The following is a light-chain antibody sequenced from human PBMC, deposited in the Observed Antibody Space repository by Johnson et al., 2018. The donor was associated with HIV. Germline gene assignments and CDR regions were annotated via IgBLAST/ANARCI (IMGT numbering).Light chain of an antibody. Sequence: QSVLTQPPSVSAAPGQKVTISCSGSSSNIGNNYVSWYQQLPGTAPKLLIYENNKRPSGIPDRFSGSKSGTSATLGITRLQTGDEADYYCASCDRSLTVGTVFGPGTKVTVL. J-gene: IGLJ1*01. V-gene: IGLV1-51*02. CDR3: ASCDRSLTVGTV. CDR1: SSNIGNNY. CDR2: ENN.